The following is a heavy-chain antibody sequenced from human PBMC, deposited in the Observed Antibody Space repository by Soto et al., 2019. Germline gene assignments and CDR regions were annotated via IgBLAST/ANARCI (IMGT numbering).Heavy chain of an antibody. J-gene: IGHJ4*02. Sequence: QVQLVESGGGVVQPGRSLRLSCAASGFTFSSYAMHWVRQAPGKGLEWVAVISYDGSNKYYADSVKGRFTISRDNSKNMLYLQMNSLRAEDTAVYYCARDGYDSSGYYANFIDYWGQGTLVTVSS. CDR3: ARDGYDSSGYYANFIDY. D-gene: IGHD3-22*01. V-gene: IGHV3-30-3*01. CDR2: ISYDGSNK. CDR1: GFTFSSYA.